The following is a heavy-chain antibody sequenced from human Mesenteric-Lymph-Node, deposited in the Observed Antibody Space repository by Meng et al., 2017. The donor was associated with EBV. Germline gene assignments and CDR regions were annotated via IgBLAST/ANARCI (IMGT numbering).Heavy chain of an antibody. CDR3: TRVVYREFDP. CDR1: XXTFTSNF. Sequence: GAEVTTPCXXVYVSCNAXXXTFTSNFRHCVQQAPVTGPEWMGLINHSSGGTRYAQKYQGRVTMTRDTSTSTVYMEGISLRPDDTDVYYCTRVVYREFDPWGQGTLVTVSS. J-gene: IGHJ5*02. V-gene: IGHV1-46*01. D-gene: IGHD5/OR15-5a*01. CDR2: INHSSGGT.